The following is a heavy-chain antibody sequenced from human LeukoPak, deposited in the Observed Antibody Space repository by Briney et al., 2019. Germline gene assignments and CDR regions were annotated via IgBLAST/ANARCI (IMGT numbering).Heavy chain of an antibody. V-gene: IGHV3-23*01. Sequence: GGSLRLSCAASGFTFSSYAMSWVRQAPGKGREWVSAISGRRGSTYYADTVKGRFTISRDNSKNTLYLAMNSMRAEDTAVYYCATAGTQRLGRGYSFDYWGQGTLVTVSS. D-gene: IGHD1-1*01. CDR3: ATAGTQRLGRGYSFDY. CDR1: GFTFSSYA. J-gene: IGHJ4*02. CDR2: ISGRRGST.